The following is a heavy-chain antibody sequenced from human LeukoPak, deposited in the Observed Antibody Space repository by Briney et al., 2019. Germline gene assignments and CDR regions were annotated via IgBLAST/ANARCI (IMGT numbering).Heavy chain of an antibody. CDR2: IYSGSST. Sequence: GGSLRLSCAASGFTVSSNYMSWVRQAPGKGLEWVSVIYSGSSTYYADSVKGRFTISRDNSKNTLYLQMNSLRAEDTAVYYCASGYSSSWYSSSGWYRKFDYWGQGTLVTVSS. J-gene: IGHJ4*02. V-gene: IGHV3-66*01. D-gene: IGHD6-13*01. CDR1: GFTVSSNY. CDR3: ASGYSSSWYSSSGWYRKFDY.